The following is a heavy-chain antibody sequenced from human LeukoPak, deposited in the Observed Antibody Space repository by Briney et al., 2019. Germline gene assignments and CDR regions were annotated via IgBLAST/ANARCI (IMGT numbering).Heavy chain of an antibody. Sequence: PSETLSLTCAVYGGSFSGYYWSWIRQPPGKGLEWIGEINHSGSTNYNPSLKSRVTISVDTSKNQFSLKLSSVTAADTAVYYCESFTGAAALFDYWGQGTLVTVSS. D-gene: IGHD6-13*01. J-gene: IGHJ4*02. CDR2: INHSGST. CDR3: ESFTGAAALFDY. CDR1: GGSFSGYY. V-gene: IGHV4-34*01.